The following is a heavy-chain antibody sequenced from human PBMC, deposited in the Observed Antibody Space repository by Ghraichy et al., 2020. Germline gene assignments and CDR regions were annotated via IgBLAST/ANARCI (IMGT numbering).Heavy chain of an antibody. CDR3: ARGTYCSGGCCYDRGVLGSWFDP. Sequence: SQTLSLTCTVSGDSISNYYWSWIRQPPGKGLEWIGYIYYSGSTTYNPSLESRVAMSVDTSRNQFSLKLSSVTAADAARYYCARGTYCSGGCCYDRGVLGSWFDPWGQGTLVTVSS. J-gene: IGHJ5*02. CDR2: IYYSGST. CDR1: GDSISNYY. V-gene: IGHV4-59*01. D-gene: IGHD2-15*01.